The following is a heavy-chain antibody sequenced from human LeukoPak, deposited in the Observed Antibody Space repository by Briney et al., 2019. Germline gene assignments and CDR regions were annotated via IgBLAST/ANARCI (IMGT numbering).Heavy chain of an antibody. CDR2: VYYSGST. CDR1: GGSISSSSYY. Sequence: SETLSLTCTVSGGSISSSSYYWGWIRQPPGKGLEWIGNVYYSGSTYYNPSLKSRVTISVDTSENQFSLKLSSVTAADTALYYCSRASSTSYYDYWGQGTLVSVSS. V-gene: IGHV4-39*07. J-gene: IGHJ4*02. D-gene: IGHD6-19*01. CDR3: SRASSTSYYDY.